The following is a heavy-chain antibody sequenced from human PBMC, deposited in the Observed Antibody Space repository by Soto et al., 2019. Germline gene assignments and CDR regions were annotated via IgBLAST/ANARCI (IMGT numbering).Heavy chain of an antibody. J-gene: IGHJ4*02. Sequence: EVQLLESGGGLVQPGGSLRLSCAASGFTFRNYAMSWARQVPGKGLAWVSAISGSGGTTHYADSVKGRFTISRDNDKNTLYLRMNSLRVEDTAVYYWAKDRSSTSCYALDYWGQGSLVTVSS. D-gene: IGHD2-2*01. CDR1: GFTFRNYA. V-gene: IGHV3-23*01. CDR3: AKDRSSTSCYALDY. CDR2: ISGSGGTT.